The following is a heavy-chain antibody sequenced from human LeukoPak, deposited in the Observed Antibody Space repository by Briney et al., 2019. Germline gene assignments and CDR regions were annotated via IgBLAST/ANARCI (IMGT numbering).Heavy chain of an antibody. Sequence: GGSLRLSCAVSGFTLSSYSMNWVRQAPGKGLEWVSSISSSSSHIYYADSVKGRFTISRDSAKNSLFLQMNGLRAEDTAVYYCARDKVVGATHFDYWGQGILVTVSP. CDR1: GFTLSSYS. CDR2: ISSSSSHI. J-gene: IGHJ4*02. CDR3: ARDKVVGATHFDY. D-gene: IGHD1-26*01. V-gene: IGHV3-21*01.